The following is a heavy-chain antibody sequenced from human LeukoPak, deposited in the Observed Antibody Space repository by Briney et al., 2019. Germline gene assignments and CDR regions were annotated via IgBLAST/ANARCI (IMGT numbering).Heavy chain of an antibody. CDR1: GFTFSSYA. D-gene: IGHD3-10*01. J-gene: IGHJ4*02. V-gene: IGHV3-30-3*01. CDR3: ARETGSGSFDY. CDR2: ISYDGSNK. Sequence: GRSLRLSCAASGFTFSSYAMHWVRQAPGKGLEWVAVISYDGSNKYYADSVKGRFTISRDNSKNTLYLQMNSLRAEDTAVYYCARETGSGSFDYWGQGTPVTVSS.